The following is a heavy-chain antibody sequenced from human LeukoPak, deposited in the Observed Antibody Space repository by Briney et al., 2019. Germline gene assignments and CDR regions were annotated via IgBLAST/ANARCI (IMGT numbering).Heavy chain of an antibody. D-gene: IGHD6-19*01. CDR2: INDNGAGT. J-gene: IGHJ4*02. CDR3: AKGSSSGWSGDYLDY. V-gene: IGHV3-23*01. CDR1: GFTFSSYA. Sequence: GGSLRLSCAASGFTFSSYAMSWVRQAPGKGLKWVSTINDNGAGTYYADSVKGRSTISRDNSYNTVSLQMNSLRDEDTAVYYCAKGSSSGWSGDYLDYWGQGTLVTVSS.